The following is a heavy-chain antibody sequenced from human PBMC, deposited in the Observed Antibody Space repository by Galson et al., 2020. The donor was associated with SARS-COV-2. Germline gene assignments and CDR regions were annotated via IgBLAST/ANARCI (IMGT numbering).Heavy chain of an antibody. CDR2: MNPNSGNS. CDR3: ARLVSLPWVRFWWPKYGVDG. D-gene: IGHD5-12*01. J-gene: IGHJ6*02. CDR1: GYTFTSYD. V-gene: IGHV1-8*01. Sequence: ASVKVSCKTSGYTFTSYDINWVRQATGQGLEWMGWMNPNSGNSGCTQKFQGRVTMTRDTSISTAYMVLSNLTSEVTAVYYCARLVSLPWVRFWWPKYGVDGWGQG.